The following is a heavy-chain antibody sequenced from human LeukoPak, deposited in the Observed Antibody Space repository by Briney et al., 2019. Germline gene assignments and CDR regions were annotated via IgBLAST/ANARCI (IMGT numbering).Heavy chain of an antibody. CDR3: ARDRDGIAVAGTLDY. Sequence: GGSLRLSCTASGFSFSGHWMHWARQLPGKGLVWVSRISPTGSTTSYADSVKGRFTVSRDNAKNTLYLQVNNLRAEDTAVYYCARDRDGIAVAGTLDYWGQGTLVTVSS. CDR1: GFSFSGHW. V-gene: IGHV3-74*01. CDR2: ISPTGSTT. D-gene: IGHD6-19*01. J-gene: IGHJ4*02.